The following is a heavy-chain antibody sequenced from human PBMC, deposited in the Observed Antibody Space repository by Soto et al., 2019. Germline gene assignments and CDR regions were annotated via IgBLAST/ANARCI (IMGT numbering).Heavy chain of an antibody. J-gene: IGHJ4*02. V-gene: IGHV3-30-3*01. CDR1: GFTFSTRA. D-gene: IGHD6-19*01. Sequence: QVQLVDSGGGVVQPGRSLRLSCAASGFTFSTRAMHWVRQAPGKGLEWVAVISYDGSNIYYADSVKGRFTISRDNSKNTLYLQMDSLRPEDTAMYYCAKGHNSGWFHFDSWGQGTLVTVSS. CDR2: ISYDGSNI. CDR3: AKGHNSGWFHFDS.